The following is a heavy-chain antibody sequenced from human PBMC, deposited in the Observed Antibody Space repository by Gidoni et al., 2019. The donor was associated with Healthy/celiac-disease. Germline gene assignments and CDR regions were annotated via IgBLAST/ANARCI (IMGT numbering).Heavy chain of an antibody. CDR3: ARGAPVTTGRYWYFDL. CDR1: GFPFSSYW. Sequence: EVQLVESGGGLVQPRGSLRLSCAASGFPFSSYWMSWVRQAPGKGLEWVANIKQDGSEKYYVDSVKGRFTISRDNAKNSLYLQMNSLRAEDTAVYYCARGAPVTTGRYWYFDLWGRGTLVTVSS. D-gene: IGHD4-17*01. V-gene: IGHV3-7*04. J-gene: IGHJ2*01. CDR2: IKQDGSEK.